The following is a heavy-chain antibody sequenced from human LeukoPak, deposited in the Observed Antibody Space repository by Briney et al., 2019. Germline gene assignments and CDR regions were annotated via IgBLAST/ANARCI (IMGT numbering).Heavy chain of an antibody. CDR2: ISSSGNTI. D-gene: IGHD3-10*01. CDR3: ARDFPGITMFRGISDY. V-gene: IGHV3-48*03. J-gene: IGHJ4*02. CDR1: GFTFSSYE. Sequence: PGGSLRLSCAASGFTFSSYEMNWVRQAPGKGLEWVSYISSSGNTIYYADSVKGRFTISRDNAKNSLYPQMNSLRAEDTAVYYCARDFPGITMFRGISDYWGQGTLVTVSS.